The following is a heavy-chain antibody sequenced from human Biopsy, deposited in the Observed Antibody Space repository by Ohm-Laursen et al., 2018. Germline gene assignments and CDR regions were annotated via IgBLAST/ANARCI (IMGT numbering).Heavy chain of an antibody. CDR1: GFSFSNYA. V-gene: IGHV3-23*01. J-gene: IGHJ4*02. Sequence: SLRLSCSASGFSFSNYAMSWVRQAPGKGLEWVSGISGSGGSTHYAVSVKGRFTISRDNSKNTLYLRMNSLRAEDTAVYYCAKPADSYGSEFYFDYWGQGTLVTVSS. CDR2: ISGSGGST. CDR3: AKPADSYGSEFYFDY. D-gene: IGHD4-17*01.